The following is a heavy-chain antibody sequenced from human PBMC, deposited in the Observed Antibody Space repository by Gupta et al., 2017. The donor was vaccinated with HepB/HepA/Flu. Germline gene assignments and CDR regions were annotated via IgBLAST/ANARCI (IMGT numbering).Heavy chain of an antibody. CDR2: SYPGGGT. CDR3: SRGPVLARKLYFAA. Sequence: QLQLQESGPGLVTASETLALTCVVPGDSISSRYWSWIRPGPGKGLEWIGYSYPGGGTDYNPSLRSRVTLSLDTSKNKISLQLNSVTAADAAVYYCSRGPVLARKLYFAAWGQGTLVTVSS. D-gene: IGHD3-16*01. CDR1: GDSISSRY. V-gene: IGHV4-59*11. J-gene: IGHJ4*02.